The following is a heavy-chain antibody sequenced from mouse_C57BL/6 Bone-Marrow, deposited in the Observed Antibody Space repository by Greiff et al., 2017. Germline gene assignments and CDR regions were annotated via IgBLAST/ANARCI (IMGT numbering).Heavy chain of an antibody. V-gene: IGHV1-66*01. Sequence: VKLVESGPELVKPGASVKISCKASGYSFTSYYIHWVKQRPGQGLEWIGWIYPGSGNTKYNEKFKGKAPLTADTSSSTAYMQLSSLTSEDSAVYYCARSEGWGYFDYWGQGTTLTVSS. CDR2: IYPGSGNT. CDR1: GYSFTSYY. D-gene: IGHD3-3*01. J-gene: IGHJ2*01. CDR3: ARSEGWGYFDY.